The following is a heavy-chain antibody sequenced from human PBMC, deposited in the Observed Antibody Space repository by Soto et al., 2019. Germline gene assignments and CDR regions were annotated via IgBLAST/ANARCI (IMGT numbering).Heavy chain of an antibody. Sequence: SVKVSFKASGGTFSSYAISWVRQAPGQGLEWMGGIIPIFGTANCAQKFQGRVTITADKSTSTAYMELSSLRSEDTAVYYCASKGAWYRDYFDYWGQGTLVTVSS. D-gene: IGHD6-13*01. J-gene: IGHJ4*02. CDR3: ASKGAWYRDYFDY. V-gene: IGHV1-69*06. CDR1: GGTFSSYA. CDR2: IIPIFGTA.